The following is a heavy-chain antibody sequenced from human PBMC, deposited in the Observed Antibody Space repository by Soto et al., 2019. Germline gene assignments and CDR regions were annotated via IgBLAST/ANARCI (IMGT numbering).Heavy chain of an antibody. D-gene: IGHD6-19*01. Sequence: QVQRLQSGAEVKKPGSSVRVSCEASGGTFRTYAISWVRQAPGQGLEWMGEIIPIFGTVNYAQKFQGRVTITADESTTTVYMDLRSLISEDTAVYYCAKGAVAGTPTSYYYYGMDVWGQGTTVTVSS. J-gene: IGHJ6*02. CDR2: IIPIFGTV. CDR3: AKGAVAGTPTSYYYYGMDV. V-gene: IGHV1-69*12. CDR1: GGTFRTYA.